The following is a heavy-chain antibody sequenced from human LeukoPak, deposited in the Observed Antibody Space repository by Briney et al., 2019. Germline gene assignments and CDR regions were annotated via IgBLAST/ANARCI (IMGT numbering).Heavy chain of an antibody. CDR1: GYTFTGYY. CDR2: INPNSGGT. V-gene: IGHV1-2*02. D-gene: IGHD5-12*01. CDR3: ARDRSIVATISGVDY. Sequence: ASVKVSCKASGYTFTGYYMHWVRQAPGQGLEGMGWINPNSGGTNYAQKFQGRVTMTRDTSISTAYMELSRLRSDDTAVYYCARDRSIVATISGVDYWGQGTLVTVSS. J-gene: IGHJ4*02.